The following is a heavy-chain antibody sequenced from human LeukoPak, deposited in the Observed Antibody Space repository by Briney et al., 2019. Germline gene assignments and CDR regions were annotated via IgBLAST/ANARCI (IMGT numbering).Heavy chain of an antibody. CDR3: ARDKDGKQWLRAQGGVDP. Sequence: SETLSLTCAVYGVSFTGYYWSWIRQPPGKGLEWIGEGDHTGGTKYNPSLKSRVTISADSSKNQSSLKLSSGTAADTAVYYCARDKDGKQWLRAQGGVDPWGQGTLVTVSS. CDR2: GDHTGGT. CDR1: GVSFTGYY. J-gene: IGHJ5*02. V-gene: IGHV4-34*01. D-gene: IGHD6-19*01.